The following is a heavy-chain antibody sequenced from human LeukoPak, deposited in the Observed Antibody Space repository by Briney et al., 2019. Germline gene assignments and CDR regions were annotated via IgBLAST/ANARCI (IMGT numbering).Heavy chain of an antibody. J-gene: IGHJ4*02. CDR2: ISSSGTFT. CDR3: ARRPPGLGGLADY. CDR1: GFTFSDYY. D-gene: IGHD3-16*01. V-gene: IGHV3-11*03. Sequence: GGSLRLSCAASGFTFSDYYMSWIRQTPGGGLEWISHISSSGTFTDYADSVKGRFTISRDSAKSSLYLQMNSLRAEDTAVYYCARRPPGLGGLADYRGQGTLVTVSS.